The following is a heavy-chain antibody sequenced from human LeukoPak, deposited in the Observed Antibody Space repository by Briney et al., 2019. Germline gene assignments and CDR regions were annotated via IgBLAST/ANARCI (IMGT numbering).Heavy chain of an antibody. CDR1: GFTFSSYA. D-gene: IGHD5-18*01. V-gene: IGHV3-23*01. CDR3: AKLYSYGLHLDY. CDR2: ISGSGGST. Sequence: PGASLRLSCAASGFTFSSYAVSWVRQAPGKGLEWVSAISGSGGSTYYADSVKGRFTISRDNSKNTLYLQMNSLRAEDTAVYYCAKLYSYGLHLDYWGQGTLVTVSS. J-gene: IGHJ4*02.